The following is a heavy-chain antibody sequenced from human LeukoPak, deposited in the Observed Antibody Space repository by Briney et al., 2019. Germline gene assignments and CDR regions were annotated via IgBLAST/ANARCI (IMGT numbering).Heavy chain of an antibody. CDR1: GVTFSTCW. D-gene: IGHD3-22*01. CDR2: IKSDGGT. J-gene: IGHJ1*01. Sequence: PGGSLRLSCAASGVTFSTCWMHWVRQAAGKGRVWVSRIKSDGGTNYADSVKGRFTISRDNAKKTASLQMNSLRPEDTGVYYCARAPSEIGGYYPEYFRHWGQGTLVTVSS. V-gene: IGHV3-74*01. CDR3: ARAPSEIGGYYPEYFRH.